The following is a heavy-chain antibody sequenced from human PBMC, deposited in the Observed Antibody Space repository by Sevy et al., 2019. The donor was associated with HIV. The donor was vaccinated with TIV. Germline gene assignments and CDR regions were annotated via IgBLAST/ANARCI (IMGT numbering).Heavy chain of an antibody. CDR1: GFAFSNYYA. CDR2: ISYDGNDK. V-gene: IGHV3-30-3*01. J-gene: IGHJ6*02. CDR3: ARPRANYVDNYFFYAMDV. D-gene: IGHD4-17*01. Sequence: GGSLRLSCAASGFAFSNYYAMYWVRQAPGKGLKWVALISYDGNDKYYADSGKGRFTISRDNFKNTRYLQMNSLTAEDTAVYYCARPRANYVDNYFFYAMDVWGQGTTVTVSS.